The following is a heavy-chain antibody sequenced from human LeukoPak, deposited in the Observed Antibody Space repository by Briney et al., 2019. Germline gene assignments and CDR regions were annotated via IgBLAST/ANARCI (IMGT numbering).Heavy chain of an antibody. CDR2: VSRTGSTK. CDR1: GFTSSSYA. V-gene: IGHV3-23*01. CDR3: AKRKNSPGYSSLDQ. D-gene: IGHD2-15*01. Sequence: GGSLRLSCAASGFTSSSYAMSWVRQAPGRGLEWISVVSRTGSTKYYADSVKGRFTVSRDNSKNTVYLQMNSLRVDDSAVYYCAKRKNSPGYSSLDQWGQGTLVTVSS. J-gene: IGHJ4*02.